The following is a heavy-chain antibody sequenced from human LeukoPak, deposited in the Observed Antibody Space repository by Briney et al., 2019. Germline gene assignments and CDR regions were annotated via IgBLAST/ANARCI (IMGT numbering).Heavy chain of an antibody. CDR3: ARGGTDHFDY. V-gene: IGHV4-59*01. J-gene: IGHJ4*02. CDR1: GGTISSYY. D-gene: IGHD1-1*01. Sequence: SETLSLTCTASGGTISSYYWSWIRQPPGKGLEWIGYIYYSGSTNYNPSPKGRVTISVDTYKHQFSLKLSSVTGADAAVYYCARGGTDHFDYWGQGTLVSVSS. CDR2: IYYSGST.